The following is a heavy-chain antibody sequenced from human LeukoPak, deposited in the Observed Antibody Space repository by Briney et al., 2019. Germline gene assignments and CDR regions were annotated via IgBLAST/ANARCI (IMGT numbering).Heavy chain of an antibody. CDR2: INSDGSST. CDR1: GFTFSSYW. D-gene: IGHD1-26*01. CDR3: ARGYSGNYRIDY. V-gene: IGHV3-74*01. J-gene: IGHJ4*02. Sequence: HPGGSLRLSCAASGFTFSSYWMHWVRQVPGKGLVWVSRINSDGSSTSYADSVKGRFTISRDNAKNTLYLQMNSLRAEDTAVYYCARGYSGNYRIDYWGQGTLVTASS.